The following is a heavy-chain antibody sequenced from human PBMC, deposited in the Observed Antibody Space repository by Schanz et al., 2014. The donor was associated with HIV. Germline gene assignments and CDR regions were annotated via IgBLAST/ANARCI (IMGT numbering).Heavy chain of an antibody. Sequence: QVRLAQSGAEVKRPGALVTVSCSAVGSTFPDIDINWVRRAAGQGLEWMAWINPKSGNTGYAQKFQGRVTMTRNTSISTAYMELSSLGSEDTAVYYCARGGYYRGVGDYYVTTFDYWGRGTKVTVSS. V-gene: IGHV1-8*01. D-gene: IGHD2-21*01. CDR2: INPKSGNT. J-gene: IGHJ3*01. CDR1: GSTFPDID. CDR3: ARGGYYRGVGDYYVTTFDY.